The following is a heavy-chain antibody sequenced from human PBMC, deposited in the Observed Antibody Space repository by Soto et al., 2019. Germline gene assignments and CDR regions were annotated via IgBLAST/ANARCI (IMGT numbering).Heavy chain of an antibody. D-gene: IGHD5-18*01. J-gene: IGHJ6*02. CDR3: ARRRSAMADGMNV. CDR2: IRIGPGIT. CDR1: GVNFRGYA. Sequence: GGSLRLSCEVSGVNFRGYAMSWVRQAPGKGLEWVSGIRIGPGITYYADSVKGRFTISSDISRKTVYLQMNNLRGEDTALYFCARRRSAMADGMNVWGQGTTVTVSS. V-gene: IGHV3-23*01.